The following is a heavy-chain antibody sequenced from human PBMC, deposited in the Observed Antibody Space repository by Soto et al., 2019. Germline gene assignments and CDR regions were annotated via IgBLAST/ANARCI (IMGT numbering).Heavy chain of an antibody. V-gene: IGHV1-18*01. CDR1: GYTFTSYG. CDR3: ARDGYYDSSGDAFDI. D-gene: IGHD3-22*01. Sequence: ASVKVSCKASGYTFTSYGISWVRQAPGQGLEWMGWISAYNGNTNYAQKLQGRVTMTTDTSTSTAYMELRSLRSDDTAVYYCARDGYYDSSGDAFDIWGQGTMVTVSS. J-gene: IGHJ3*02. CDR2: ISAYNGNT.